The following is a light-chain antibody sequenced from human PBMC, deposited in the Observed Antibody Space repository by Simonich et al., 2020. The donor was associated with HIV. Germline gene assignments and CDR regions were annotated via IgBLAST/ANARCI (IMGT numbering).Light chain of an antibody. J-gene: IGKJ1*01. CDR3: MQSIQLPRT. CDR1: RSLFFSNGKTY. V-gene: IGKV2D-29*02. CDR2: GIS. Sequence: DIVMNPTPLPLSVIPGQPASISYKTHRSLFFSNGKTYLYWYLQKPGQSPQHLIYGISNRYSGVPDRFSGSGSGTDFTLKISRVEAEDVGVYYCMQSIQLPRTFGQGTKVEIK.